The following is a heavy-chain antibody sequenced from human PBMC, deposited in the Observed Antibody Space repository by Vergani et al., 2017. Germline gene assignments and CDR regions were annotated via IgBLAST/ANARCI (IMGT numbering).Heavy chain of an antibody. V-gene: IGHV4-38-2*01. CDR3: GMGLTYYXDSSGYYYSTYFDY. CDR1: GYSISSGYY. Sequence: QVQLQESGPGLVKPSETLSLTCAVSGYSISSGYYWGWIRQPPGKGLEWIGSIYHSGSTYYNPSLKSRVTISVDTSKNQFSLKLSSVTAADTAVYYCGMGLTYYXDSSGYYYSTYFDYWGQGTLVTVSS. D-gene: IGHD3-22*01. J-gene: IGHJ4*02. CDR2: IYHSGST.